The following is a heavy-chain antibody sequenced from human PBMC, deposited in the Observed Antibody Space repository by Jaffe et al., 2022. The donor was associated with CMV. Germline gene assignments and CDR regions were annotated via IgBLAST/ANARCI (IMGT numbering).Heavy chain of an antibody. CDR2: IYSGGST. D-gene: IGHD2-21*02. CDR3: ARDRPYCGGDCYSFGWSAGFQH. J-gene: IGHJ1*01. Sequence: EVQLVESGGGLVQPGGSLRLSCAASGFTVSSNYMSWVRQAPGKGLEWVSVIYSGGSTYYADSVKGRFTISRDNSKNTLYLQMNSLRAEDTAVYYCARDRPYCGGDCYSFGWSAGFQHWGQGTLVTVSS. V-gene: IGHV3-66*01. CDR1: GFTVSSNY.